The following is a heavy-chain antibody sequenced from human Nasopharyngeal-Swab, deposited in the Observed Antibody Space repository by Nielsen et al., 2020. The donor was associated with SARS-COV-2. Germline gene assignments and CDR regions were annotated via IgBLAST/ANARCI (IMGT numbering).Heavy chain of an antibody. J-gene: IGHJ4*02. Sequence: GGSLRLSCVASGFNISDYSITWVRQAPGKGLEWVSSTGSNAAYKKYGDSVKGRFTISRDNAKNSVYLQMNSLRAEDTAVYYCARGLRLLGNFDHWGQGTLVTVSS. D-gene: IGHD7-27*01. CDR1: GFNISDYS. CDR3: ARGLRLLGNFDH. CDR2: TGSNAAYK. V-gene: IGHV3-21*01.